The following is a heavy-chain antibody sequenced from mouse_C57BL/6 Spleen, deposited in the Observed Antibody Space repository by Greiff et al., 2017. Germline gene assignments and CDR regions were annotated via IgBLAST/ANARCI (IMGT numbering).Heavy chain of an antibody. D-gene: IGHD1-1*01. CDR1: GFNIKDDY. J-gene: IGHJ3*01. Sequence: EVQLQESGAELVRPGASVKLSCTASGFNIKDDYMHWVKQRPEQGLEWIGWIDPENGDTEYASKFQGKATITADTSSNTAYLQLSSLTSEDTAVYYCTTGYGSSYGCAYWGQGTLVTVSA. CDR2: IDPENGDT. CDR3: TTGYGSSYGCAY. V-gene: IGHV14-4*01.